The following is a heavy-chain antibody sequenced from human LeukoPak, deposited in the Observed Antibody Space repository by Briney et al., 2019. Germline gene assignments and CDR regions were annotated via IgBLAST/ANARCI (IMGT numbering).Heavy chain of an antibody. V-gene: IGHV3-74*01. CDR3: ATKQWLAPPPDS. CDR2: INTDGTVT. J-gene: IGHJ4*02. D-gene: IGHD6-19*01. CDR1: GFTFSNYW. Sequence: GGSLRLSCAVSGFTFSNYWMHWVRQVPGKGLESVSRINTDGTVTTYADSVKGRFTVSRDNADNTMFLQMNSVRDEDTAVYYCATKQWLAPPPDSWGQGTPVTVSS.